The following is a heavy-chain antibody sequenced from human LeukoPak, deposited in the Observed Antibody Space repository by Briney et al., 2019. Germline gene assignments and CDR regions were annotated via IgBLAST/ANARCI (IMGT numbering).Heavy chain of an antibody. J-gene: IGHJ4*02. CDR1: GFTFSNYG. Sequence: GGSLRLSCTSSGFTFSNYGMHWVRQAPGKGLEWVSFIRHDGSSKDYADSVKGRFTISRDNFKNTVYLQMDNLRPEDTAVYYCAKDYSSSGWRFDSWGQGTLVTVSS. CDR3: AKDYSSSGWRFDS. V-gene: IGHV3-30*02. CDR2: IRHDGSSK. D-gene: IGHD6-19*01.